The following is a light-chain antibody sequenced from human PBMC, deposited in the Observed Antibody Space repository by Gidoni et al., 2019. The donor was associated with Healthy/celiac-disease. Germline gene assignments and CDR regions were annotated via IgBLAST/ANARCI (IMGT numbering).Light chain of an antibody. V-gene: IGKV4-1*01. CDR1: QSVLYRSNNKNY. Sequence: DIVMTQSPDSLAVYLGERATINCKSSQSVLYRSNNKNYLAWYQQKPGQPPKLLIYWASTRESGVPDRFSGSGSGTDFTLTISSLQAEDVAVYYCQQYYSTPTFGQGTKVEIK. J-gene: IGKJ1*01. CDR3: QQYYSTPT. CDR2: WAS.